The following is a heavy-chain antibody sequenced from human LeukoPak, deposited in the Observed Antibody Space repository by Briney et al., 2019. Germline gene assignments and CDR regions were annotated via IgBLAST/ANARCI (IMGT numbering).Heavy chain of an antibody. V-gene: IGHV4-34*12. J-gene: IGHJ4*02. CDR3: AGYSGSPRYFDY. D-gene: IGHD6-6*01. CDR2: IIHSGST. CDR1: GGSFSGYY. Sequence: PSETLSLTCAVYGGSFSGYYWSWIRQTPGKGLEWIGEIIHSGSTNYSPSLKSRVTISLDTSKSQFSLRLTSVTAADTAVYYCAGYSGSPRYFDYGGQGNLVTVSP.